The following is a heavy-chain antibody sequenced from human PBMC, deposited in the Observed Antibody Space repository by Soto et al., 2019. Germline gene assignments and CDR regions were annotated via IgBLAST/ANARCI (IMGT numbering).Heavy chain of an antibody. CDR3: ARDPYDDFWSGFTSYY. D-gene: IGHD3-3*01. J-gene: IGHJ4*02. CDR1: GFTFSSYS. CDR2: ISSSSSTI. Sequence: GGSLRLSCAASGFTFSSYSMNWVRQAPGKGLEWVSYISSSSSTIYYADSVKGRFTISRDNAKNSLYLQMNSLRAEDTAVYYCARDPYDDFWSGFTSYYWGQGTLVTVSS. V-gene: IGHV3-48*01.